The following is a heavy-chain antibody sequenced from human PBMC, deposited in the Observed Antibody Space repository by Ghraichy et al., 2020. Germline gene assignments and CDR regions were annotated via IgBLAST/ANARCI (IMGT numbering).Heavy chain of an antibody. D-gene: IGHD2-2*01. CDR1: GFTVSSNY. CDR2: IYSGGST. V-gene: IGHV3-53*01. CDR3: SRAYQGGDAFAF. Sequence: GGSLRLSCEASGFTVSSNYMSWVRQAPGKGLEWVSVIYSGGSTYYADSVKGRFTISRDNSKNTLYLQMNSLRAEDTAVYYCSRAYQGGDAFAFWGQGTMVTVSS. J-gene: IGHJ3*01.